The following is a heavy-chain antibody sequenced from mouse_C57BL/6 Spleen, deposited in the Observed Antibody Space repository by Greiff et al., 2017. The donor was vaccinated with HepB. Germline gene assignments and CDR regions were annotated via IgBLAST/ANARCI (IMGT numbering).Heavy chain of an antibody. CDR1: GYTFTDYY. D-gene: IGHD1-1*01. V-gene: IGHV1-19*01. CDR2: INPYNGGT. CDR3: ARKGSSYAMDY. Sequence: SGPVLVKPGASVKMSCKASGYTFTDYYMNWVKQSHGKSLEWIGVINPYNGGTSYNQKFKGKATLTVDKSSSTAYMELNSLTSEDSAVYYCARKGSSYAMDYWGQGTSVTVSS. J-gene: IGHJ4*01.